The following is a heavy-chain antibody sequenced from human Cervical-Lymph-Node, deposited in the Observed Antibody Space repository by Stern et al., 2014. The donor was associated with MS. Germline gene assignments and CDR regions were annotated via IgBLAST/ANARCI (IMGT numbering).Heavy chain of an antibody. D-gene: IGHD5-24*01. CDR1: GGSISSGSYY. V-gene: IGHV4-61*02. J-gene: IGHJ6*02. CDR3: ASVSLEMATSRSGMDV. CDR2: IYTSGST. Sequence: QVQLQESGPGLVKPSQTLSLTCTVSGGSISSGSYYWSWIRQPAGKGLEWIGRIYTSGSTNYNPSLKSRVTISVDKSKNQFSLKLSSVTAADTAVYYCASVSLEMATSRSGMDVWGQGTTVTVSS.